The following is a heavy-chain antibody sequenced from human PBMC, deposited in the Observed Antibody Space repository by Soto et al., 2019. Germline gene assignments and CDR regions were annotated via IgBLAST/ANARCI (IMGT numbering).Heavy chain of an antibody. CDR1: GITFSSYE. Sequence: PGGSLRLSCAASGITFSSYEMNWVRQAPGKGLEWVSYISSSGSTKYYADSVKGRFTISRDNAKHSLYLQMNSLRAEDTAVYYCAIDPVVPAASCFDPWDQGTLVTGSS. J-gene: IGHJ5*02. CDR3: AIDPVVPAASCFDP. V-gene: IGHV3-48*03. D-gene: IGHD2-2*01. CDR2: ISSSGSTK.